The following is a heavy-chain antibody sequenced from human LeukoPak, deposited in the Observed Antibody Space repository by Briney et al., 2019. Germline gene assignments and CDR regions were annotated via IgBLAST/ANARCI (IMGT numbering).Heavy chain of an antibody. CDR3: ARGAYGVRYFDWLFDY. J-gene: IGHJ4*02. CDR2: IWYDGSNK. V-gene: IGHV3-33*01. D-gene: IGHD3-9*01. Sequence: GRSLRLSCAASGCTFSSYGMHWVRQAPGKGLEWVAVIWYDGSNKYYADSVKGRFTISRDNSKNTLYLQMNSLRAEDTAVYYCARGAYGVRYFDWLFDYWGQGTLVTVSS. CDR1: GCTFSSYG.